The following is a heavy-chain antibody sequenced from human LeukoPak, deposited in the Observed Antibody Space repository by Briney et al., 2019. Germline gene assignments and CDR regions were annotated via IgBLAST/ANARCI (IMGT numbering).Heavy chain of an antibody. D-gene: IGHD3-22*01. V-gene: IGHV3-53*01. Sequence: GGSLRLSCAASGFTVSSNYMTWVRQAPGKGLEWVSVIYNTGSTYYAESVKGRFTISRDNAKNTVFLQMNSLRAEDTAVYYCAKGAVGKSESSGYPPHFDYWGQGTLVTVSS. CDR2: IYNTGST. CDR3: AKGAVGKSESSGYPPHFDY. CDR1: GFTVSSNY. J-gene: IGHJ4*02.